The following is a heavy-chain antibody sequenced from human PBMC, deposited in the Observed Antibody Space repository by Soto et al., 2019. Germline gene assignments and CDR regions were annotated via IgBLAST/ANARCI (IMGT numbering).Heavy chain of an antibody. CDR2: IKSKTDGGTT. CDR3: TAWIRLWSS. D-gene: IGHD5-18*01. CDR1: GFPFSNAW. V-gene: IGHV3-15*07. Sequence: PGGSLRLSCTSSGFPFSNAWMNWVRQAPGKGLEWVGRIKSKTDGGTTDYAAPVKGRFTISRDDSKNTLYLQMNSLKTEDSAIFYCTAWIRLWSSWGQGTLVTVSS. J-gene: IGHJ5*02.